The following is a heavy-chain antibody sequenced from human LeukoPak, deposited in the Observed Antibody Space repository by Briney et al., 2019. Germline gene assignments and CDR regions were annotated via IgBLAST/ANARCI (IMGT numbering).Heavy chain of an antibody. D-gene: IGHD6-13*01. V-gene: IGHV3-21*01. CDR3: ARDPTVAEAW. CDR1: GFTLSSYS. CDR2: ISSGGNYI. Sequence: PGGSLRLSCTASGFTLSSYSMTWVRQVPGKGLEWVSSISSGGNYIYYADSVKGRFTTPRDNARNSLYLQMNSLRAEDTAVYYCARDPTVAEAWWGQGTQVTVSS. J-gene: IGHJ4*02.